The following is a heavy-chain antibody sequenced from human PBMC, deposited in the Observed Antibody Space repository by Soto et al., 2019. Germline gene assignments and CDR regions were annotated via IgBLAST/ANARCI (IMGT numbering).Heavy chain of an antibody. V-gene: IGHV3-74*01. J-gene: IGHJ3*02. CDR1: GFTFSSYW. CDR2: INSDGSST. CDR3: ASPRRLRPAFDI. D-gene: IGHD5-12*01. Sequence: AGGSLRLSCAASGFTFSSYWMHWVRQAPGKGLVWVSRINSDGSSTSYADSVKGRFTISRDNAKNTLYLQMNSLRAEDTAVYYCASPRRLRPAFDIWAKGTMVPVSS.